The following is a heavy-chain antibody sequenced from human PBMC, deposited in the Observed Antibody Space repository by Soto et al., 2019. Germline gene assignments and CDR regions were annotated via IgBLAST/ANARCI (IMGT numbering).Heavy chain of an antibody. J-gene: IGHJ4*02. D-gene: IGHD4-17*01. CDR1: GGSISSSTSY. Sequence: PSETLSLTCTVSGGSISSSTSYWGWIRQPPGKGLEWIGSINYSGSTYYSPSLKSRVTISADTSKNQFSLKLSSVTAADTAVYYCARDPWRTGSYGDSKFDYWGQGTLVTVSS. CDR3: ARDPWRTGSYGDSKFDY. CDR2: INYSGST. V-gene: IGHV4-39*02.